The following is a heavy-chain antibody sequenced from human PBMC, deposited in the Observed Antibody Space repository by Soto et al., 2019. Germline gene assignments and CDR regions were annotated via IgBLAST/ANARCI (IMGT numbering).Heavy chain of an antibody. D-gene: IGHD3-22*01. CDR3: AKQDSSGYYYARSADAFDI. CDR1: GFTFSSYA. J-gene: IGHJ3*02. V-gene: IGHV3-23*01. Sequence: GGSLRLSCAVSGFTFSSYATSWVRQAPGKGLEWVSAISGSGGSTYYADSVKGRFTISRDNSKNTLYLQMNSLRAEDTAVYYCAKQDSSGYYYARSADAFDIWGQGTMVTVS. CDR2: ISGSGGST.